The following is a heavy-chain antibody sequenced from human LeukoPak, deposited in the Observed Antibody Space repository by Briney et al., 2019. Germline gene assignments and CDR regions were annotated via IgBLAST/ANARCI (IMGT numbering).Heavy chain of an antibody. D-gene: IGHD1-26*01. CDR3: ARGGRRQRGRIHFDY. Sequence: GASVKVSCKASGYTFTSYDINWVRQATGQGLEWMGWMNANSGNTGYAQKFQGRVTITRNTSISTAYMKLSSLRSEDTAVYYCARGGRRQRGRIHFDYWGQGTLVTVSS. V-gene: IGHV1-8*01. CDR1: GYTFTSYD. CDR2: MNANSGNT. J-gene: IGHJ4*02.